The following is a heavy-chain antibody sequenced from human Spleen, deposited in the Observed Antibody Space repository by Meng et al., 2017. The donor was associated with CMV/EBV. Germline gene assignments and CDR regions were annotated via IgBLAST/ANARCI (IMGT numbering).Heavy chain of an antibody. D-gene: IGHD3-22*01. CDR3: ARDERDDDSSGYYPFDY. J-gene: IGHJ4*02. V-gene: IGHV1-18*01. CDR1: GYTFTSYG. CDR2: ISAYNGNT. Sequence: ASVKVSCKASGYTFTSYGISWVRQAPGQGLEWMGWISAYNGNTNYAQKLQGRVTMTTDTSTSTAYMELRSLRSDDTAVYYCARDERDDDSSGYYPFDYWGQGTLVTVS.